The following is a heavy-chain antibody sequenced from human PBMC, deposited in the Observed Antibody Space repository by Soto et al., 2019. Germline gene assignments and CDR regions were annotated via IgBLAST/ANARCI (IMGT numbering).Heavy chain of an antibody. J-gene: IGHJ4*02. D-gene: IGHD3-9*01. CDR1: GGSISSNN. CDR3: ARDRDWAFDY. V-gene: IGHV3-48*04. Sequence: ETLSLTCTVSGGSISSNNWWSWVRQAPGKGLEWISYIFVSSTTIYYADSVKGRFTVSRDNAQNSLFLLMNSLRAEDTAVYYCARDRDWAFDYWGRGTLVTVSS. CDR2: IFVSSTTI.